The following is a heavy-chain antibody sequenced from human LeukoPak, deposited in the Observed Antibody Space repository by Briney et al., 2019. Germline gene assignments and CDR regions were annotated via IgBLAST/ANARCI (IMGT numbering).Heavy chain of an antibody. CDR1: GFAFTDYA. Sequence: GGSLRLSCAASGFAFTDYAMTWVRQAPGKGLEWVSVISGSAGSTYYADSVKGRFTISRDNSKNTLYLQMNSLRAEDTALYYCAKDLSIASRPVLSHWGQGTTVTVSS. J-gene: IGHJ6*02. CDR2: ISGSAGST. D-gene: IGHD6-6*01. CDR3: AKDLSIASRPVLSH. V-gene: IGHV3-23*01.